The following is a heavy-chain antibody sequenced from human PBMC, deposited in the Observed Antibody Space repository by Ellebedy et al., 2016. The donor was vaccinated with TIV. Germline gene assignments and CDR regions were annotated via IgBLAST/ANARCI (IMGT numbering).Heavy chain of an antibody. J-gene: IGHJ5*02. CDR1: GFTLSNHW. Sequence: PGGSLRLSCAASGFTLSNHWMHWVRHAPGKGLVWVSYIETNGIKTNSAASVKGRFTISRDNSKNTVSLQMNSLKVEDTAVYYCVRDRPNSWFDPWGQGTLVTVSS. V-gene: IGHV3-74*01. CDR2: IETNGIKT. D-gene: IGHD4-23*01. CDR3: VRDRPNSWFDP.